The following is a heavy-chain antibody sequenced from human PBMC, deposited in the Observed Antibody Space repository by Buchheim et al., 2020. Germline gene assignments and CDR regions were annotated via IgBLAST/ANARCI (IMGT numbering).Heavy chain of an antibody. CDR1: GFTFSSYA. Sequence: EVQLLESGGGLVQPGGSLRLSCAASGFTFSSYAMSWVRQAPGKGLEWVAAISGSGGSTYYADSVKGRFTISRDNSKNKLYLQMNSLRAEDTAVYYCAKSRSSSSWLQRYYFDYWGQGTL. V-gene: IGHV3-23*01. CDR3: AKSRSSSSWLQRYYFDY. D-gene: IGHD6-13*01. CDR2: ISGSGGST. J-gene: IGHJ4*02.